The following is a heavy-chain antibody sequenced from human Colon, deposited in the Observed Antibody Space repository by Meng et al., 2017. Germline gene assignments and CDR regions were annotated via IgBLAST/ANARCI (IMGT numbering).Heavy chain of an antibody. V-gene: IGHV3-21*03. D-gene: IGHD6-6*01. CDR1: GITFSTYS. J-gene: IGHJ6*02. CDR3: ARDSSAGRDYYYGMDV. CDR2: ISSSSTYI. Sequence: GASLKISCAASGITFSTYSMHWVRQAPGKGLEWVASISSSSTYIYYEDSVKGRFIISRDNAKKSLYLQLSSLRAEDTAVYYCARDSSAGRDYYYGMDVWGQGTTVTVSS.